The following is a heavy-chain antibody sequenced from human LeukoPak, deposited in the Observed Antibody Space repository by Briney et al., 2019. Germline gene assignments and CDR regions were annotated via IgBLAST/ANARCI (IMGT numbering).Heavy chain of an antibody. CDR2: IKKDGSQQ. Sequence: PGGSLRLSCVASGFSFSDHWMNWFRQAPGKGLEWVATIKKDGSQQYYVDSMKGRFTISRDNAKNSVYLQISSLRPKDTAVYYCARDVGWLQSDYWGQGTLVTVSS. D-gene: IGHD5-24*01. CDR3: ARDVGWLQSDY. J-gene: IGHJ4*02. CDR1: GFSFSDHW. V-gene: IGHV3-7*01.